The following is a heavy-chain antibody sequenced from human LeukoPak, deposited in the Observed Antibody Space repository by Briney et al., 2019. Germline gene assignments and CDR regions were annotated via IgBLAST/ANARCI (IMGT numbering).Heavy chain of an antibody. CDR2: IYSGGNT. V-gene: IGHV3-66*01. Sequence: PGGSLRLSCAASGFTFSSYEMNWVRQAPGKGLEWVSVIYSGGNTYYAESVKGRFTISRDNSKNTLYLQMNSLRAEDTAVYYCALTAYGSGNYYMDVWGKGTTVTISS. J-gene: IGHJ6*03. CDR3: ALTAYGSGNYYMDV. CDR1: GFTFSSYE. D-gene: IGHD3-10*01.